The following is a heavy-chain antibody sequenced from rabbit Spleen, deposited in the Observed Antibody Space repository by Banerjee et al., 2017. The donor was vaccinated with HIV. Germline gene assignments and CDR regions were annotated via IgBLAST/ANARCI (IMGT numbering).Heavy chain of an antibody. Sequence: QQLVESGGGLVKPGASLTLTCKASAFSFSRGYDMCWVRQAPGKGLEWIACIDTNDGDTDYASWPKGRFTISKTSSTTVTLQMTSLTAADTATYFCARNYVNAFDPWGQGTLVTVS. CDR2: IDTNDGDT. J-gene: IGHJ2*01. D-gene: IGHD1-1*01. CDR3: ARNYVNAFDP. V-gene: IGHV1S40*01. CDR1: AFSFSRGYD.